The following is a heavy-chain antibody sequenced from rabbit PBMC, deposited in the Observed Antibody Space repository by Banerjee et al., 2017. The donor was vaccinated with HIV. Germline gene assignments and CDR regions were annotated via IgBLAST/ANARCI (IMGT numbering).Heavy chain of an antibody. CDR2: IYAGISGST. Sequence: QEQLVESGGGLVQPEGSLTLTCTASGFSFSNNYWMCWVRQAPGKGLEWIACIYAGISGSTYYANWAKGRFTISKTSSTTVSLQMTSLTAADTATYFCARDPHAAYDGYGYGYDLWGPGTLVTVS. D-gene: IGHD6-1*01. CDR1: GFSFSNNYW. J-gene: IGHJ4*01. V-gene: IGHV1S45*01. CDR3: ARDPHAAYDGYGYGYDL.